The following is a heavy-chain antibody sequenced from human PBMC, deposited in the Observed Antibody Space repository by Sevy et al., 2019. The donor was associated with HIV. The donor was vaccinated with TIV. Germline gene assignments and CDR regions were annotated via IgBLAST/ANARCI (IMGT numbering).Heavy chain of an antibody. CDR3: ASYSGPFWSGYYLDY. V-gene: IGHV3-21*01. Sequence: GWSLRLSCAASGFSLNNFNIIWVRQAPGKGLEWVSSISSSSTYIYYAGSVKGRFTISRDNADNSLYLLMNSLRAEDTAVYYCASYSGPFWSGYYLDYWGQGTLVTVSS. D-gene: IGHD3-3*01. CDR2: ISSSSTYI. CDR1: GFSLNNFN. J-gene: IGHJ4*02.